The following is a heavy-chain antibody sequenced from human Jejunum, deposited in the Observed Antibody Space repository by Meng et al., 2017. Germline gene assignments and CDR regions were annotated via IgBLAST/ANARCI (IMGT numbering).Heavy chain of an antibody. CDR2: ISPDGSQT. Sequence: QGQLVESGGGVVLPGRSLGLSCAASGFSLSSSPMHWVRQFPGKGLEWVAVISPDGSQTRYVDSVKGRFTISRDNSKNTLFLQMNNLKTEDTAEYYCAREKGSSGRAGWFDPWGQGTLVTVSS. CDR1: GFSLSSSP. D-gene: IGHD6-19*01. J-gene: IGHJ5*02. V-gene: IGHV3-30*01. CDR3: AREKGSSGRAGWFDP.